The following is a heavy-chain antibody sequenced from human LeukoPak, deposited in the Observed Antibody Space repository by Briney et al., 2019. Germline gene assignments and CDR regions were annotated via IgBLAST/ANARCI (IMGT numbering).Heavy chain of an antibody. CDR1: GGTFSNYA. V-gene: IGHV1-69*13. J-gene: IGHJ4*02. CDR2: ITPIFGST. D-gene: IGHD6-13*01. Sequence: SVKVSCKSSGGTFSNYAIMWVRQAPGQGLEWMGGITPIFGSTNYAQNVQGRLTITADESTTTAYMELNSLKSDDTAVYYCARGAYSSRPGWDIGYWGQGTLVTVSS. CDR3: ARGAYSSRPGWDIGY.